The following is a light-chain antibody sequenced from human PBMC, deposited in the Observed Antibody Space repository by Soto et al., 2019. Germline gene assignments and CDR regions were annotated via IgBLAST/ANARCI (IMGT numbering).Light chain of an antibody. CDR2: DAS. Sequence: EIVLTQSPATLSLSPGERATLSCRASQSVSSYLAWYQQKPGQAPRLLIYDASNRATGIPVRFSGSGSGTVFTLTISSLEPEDFAVNYCQQRSNWPPTFGQGTKVEIK. CDR3: QQRSNWPPT. V-gene: IGKV3-11*01. J-gene: IGKJ1*01. CDR1: QSVSSY.